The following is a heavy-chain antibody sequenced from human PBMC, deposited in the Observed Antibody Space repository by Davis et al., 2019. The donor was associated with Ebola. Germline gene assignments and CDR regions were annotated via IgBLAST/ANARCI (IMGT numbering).Heavy chain of an antibody. CDR2: ISSSSSTI. Sequence: GESLKISCAASGFTFSSYSMNWVRQAPGKGLEWVSYISSSSSTIYYADSVKGRFTISRDNAKNSLYLQMNSLRDEDTAVYYCAGSGCSSTSCYSWFDPWGQGTLVTVSS. D-gene: IGHD2-2*01. J-gene: IGHJ5*02. V-gene: IGHV3-48*02. CDR1: GFTFSSYS. CDR3: AGSGCSSTSCYSWFDP.